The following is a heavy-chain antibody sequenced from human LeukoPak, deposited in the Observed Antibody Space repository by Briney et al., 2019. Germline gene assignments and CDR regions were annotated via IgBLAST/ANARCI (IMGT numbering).Heavy chain of an antibody. CDR3: ARGARRFYGDYQWYFDY. Sequence: GGSLRLSCAASGFTFSSYSMNWVRQAPGKGLEWVSSISSSSSYIYYADSVKGRFTISRDNAKNSLYLQMNSLRAEDTAVYYCARGARRFYGDYQWYFDYWGQGTLVTVSS. D-gene: IGHD4-17*01. V-gene: IGHV3-21*01. J-gene: IGHJ4*02. CDR1: GFTFSSYS. CDR2: ISSSSSYI.